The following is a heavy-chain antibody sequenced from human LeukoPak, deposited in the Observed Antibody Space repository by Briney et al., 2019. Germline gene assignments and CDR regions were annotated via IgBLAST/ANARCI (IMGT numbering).Heavy chain of an antibody. D-gene: IGHD3-10*01. V-gene: IGHV5-51*01. CDR1: GYTFTSHW. J-gene: IGHJ4*02. CDR3: ATPSYFGSQY. CDR2: INPGDSNT. Sequence: GESLKISCKGSGYTFTSHWIGWLRQMPGKGLEWMGIINPGDSNTVYSPSFQGQVTISVDKSISTAYLQWGSLQASDTAMYFCATPSYFGSQYWGQGTLVTVSS.